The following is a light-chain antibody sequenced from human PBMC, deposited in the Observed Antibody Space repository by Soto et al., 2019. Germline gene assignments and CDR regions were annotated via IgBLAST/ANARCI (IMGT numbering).Light chain of an antibody. J-gene: IGKJ1*01. CDR3: LQYHNLWA. V-gene: IGKV3-15*01. Sequence: ILMTQSPATVSVSPGESATLSCRASQNIYYNVAWYQHRPAQAPSLLIYRASTRAPGVPARFSGSGSGTEFTLTISSLQPEDFTVYSCLQYHNLWAFGQGTKVEI. CDR1: QNIYYN. CDR2: RAS.